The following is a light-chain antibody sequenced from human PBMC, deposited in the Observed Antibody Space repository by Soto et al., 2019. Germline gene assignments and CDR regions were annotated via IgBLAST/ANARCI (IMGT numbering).Light chain of an antibody. J-gene: IGKJ4*01. CDR1: QSISSY. CDR3: QQSYSGPLT. Sequence: DIQMTQSPSSLSASVGDRVTITCRASQSISSYLNWYQQKPGKAPKVLIYAASSLQSGVPSRFSGIGSGTDFTLSISSLQPEEFATYYCQQSYSGPLTFGGGTKVEIK. CDR2: AAS. V-gene: IGKV1-39*01.